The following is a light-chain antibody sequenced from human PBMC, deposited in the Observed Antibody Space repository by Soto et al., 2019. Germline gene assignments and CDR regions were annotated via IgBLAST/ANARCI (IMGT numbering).Light chain of an antibody. CDR3: QEYNTRPWT. V-gene: IGKV3-15*01. CDR1: QSVNNN. Sequence: ETLMTQSPATLSVSPCERATLSCRASQSVNNNLAWYQHKLGQAPRVLIYGPSTRATGIPARFTGSGSGTEFILTLTRLQSSDAAVYYCQEYNTRPWTFGQANKVEF. CDR2: GPS. J-gene: IGKJ1*01.